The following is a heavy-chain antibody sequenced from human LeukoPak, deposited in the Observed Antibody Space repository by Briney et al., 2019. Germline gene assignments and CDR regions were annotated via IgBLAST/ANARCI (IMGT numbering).Heavy chain of an antibody. CDR2: ISSSSSYI. CDR1: GFTFSSYS. CDR3: ARDAYMVRGVIGSPDY. Sequence: PGGSLRLSCAASGFTFSSYSMNWVRQAPGKGLEWVSSISSSSSYIYYADSVKGRFTISRDNAKNSLYLQMNSLRAEDMAVYYCARDAYMVRGVIGSPDYWGQGTLVTVSS. V-gene: IGHV3-21*01. J-gene: IGHJ4*02. D-gene: IGHD3-10*01.